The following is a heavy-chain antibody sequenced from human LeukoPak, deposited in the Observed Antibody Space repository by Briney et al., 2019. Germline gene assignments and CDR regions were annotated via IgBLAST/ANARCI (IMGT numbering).Heavy chain of an antibody. CDR2: INPSGGST. CDR1: GYTFTSYC. V-gene: IGHV1-46*01. Sequence: ASVKVSCKASGYTFTSYCMHWVRQAPGQGLEWMGIINPSGGSTSYAQKFQGRVTMTRNTSISTAYMELSSLRSEDTAVYYCARMEGYCSSTSCHTPYYYYGMDVWGQGTTVTVSS. CDR3: ARMEGYCSSTSCHTPYYYYGMDV. D-gene: IGHD2-2*02. J-gene: IGHJ6*02.